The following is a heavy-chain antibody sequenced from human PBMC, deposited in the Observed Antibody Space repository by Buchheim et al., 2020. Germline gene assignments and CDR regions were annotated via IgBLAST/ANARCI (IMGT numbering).Heavy chain of an antibody. J-gene: IGHJ4*02. CDR1: GGSISSYY. V-gene: IGHV4-59*01. D-gene: IGHD3-9*01. CDR3: ARGGRDILRVFFDY. CDR2: IYYSGST. Sequence: QVQLQESGPGLVKPSETLSLTCTVSGGSISSYYWSWIRQPPGKGLEWIGYIYYSGSTNYNPSLQRRVTISVDASKNQFSLKLSSVTAADTAVYYCARGGRDILRVFFDYWGQGTL.